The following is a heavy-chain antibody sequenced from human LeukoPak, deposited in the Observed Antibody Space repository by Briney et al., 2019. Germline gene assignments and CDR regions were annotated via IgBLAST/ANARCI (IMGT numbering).Heavy chain of an antibody. J-gene: IGHJ4*02. Sequence: GGSLRLSCAASGFTLTSYGMHWVRQAPGKGLEWVAVISYEKNEEFYADSVKGRSTISRDSSKNTLYLQMNSLRPEDTAVYYCVKERSGSSYSPSDSWGQGTLVTVSS. D-gene: IGHD2-15*01. CDR3: VKERSGSSYSPSDS. CDR1: GFTLTSYG. CDR2: ISYEKNEE. V-gene: IGHV3-30*18.